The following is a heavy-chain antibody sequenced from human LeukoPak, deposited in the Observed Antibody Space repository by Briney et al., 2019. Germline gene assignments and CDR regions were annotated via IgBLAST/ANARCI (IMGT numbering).Heavy chain of an antibody. CDR2: IYHSGST. Sequence: SGTLSLTCAVSGYSISSGYYWGWIRQPPGKGLEWIGSIYHSGSTYYNPSLKSRVTISVDTSKNQFSLKLSSVTAADTAVYYCAKIGYYYGPDYWGQGTLVTVSS. CDR3: AKIGYYYGPDY. V-gene: IGHV4-38-2*01. CDR1: GYSISSGYY. D-gene: IGHD3-10*01. J-gene: IGHJ4*02.